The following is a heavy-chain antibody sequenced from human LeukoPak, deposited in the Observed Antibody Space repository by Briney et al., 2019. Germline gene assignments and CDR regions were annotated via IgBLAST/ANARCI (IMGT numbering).Heavy chain of an antibody. Sequence: GGTLRLSCAASGFTFSSYGMSWVRQAPGKGLEWVSAISGSGGSTYYADSVKGRFTISRDNSKNTLYLQMNSLRAEDTAVYYCAKDRFGCSSTSCYSLDYWGQGTLVTVSS. CDR1: GFTFSSYG. J-gene: IGHJ4*02. V-gene: IGHV3-23*01. CDR2: ISGSGGST. D-gene: IGHD2-2*01. CDR3: AKDRFGCSSTSCYSLDY.